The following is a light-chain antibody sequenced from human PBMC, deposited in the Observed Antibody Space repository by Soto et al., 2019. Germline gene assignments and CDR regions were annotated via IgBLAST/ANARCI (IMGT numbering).Light chain of an antibody. CDR2: GVS. J-gene: IGKJ2*01. Sequence: EIVLTQSPGTLSLSPGERATLSCRASQSFSGNYLAWYQQKPGQAPRLLIYGVSSRATGIPDRFSGSGSGTDFTLSISRLEPEDFAVYYCQQYGTSPPMYTFGQGTKLVIK. V-gene: IGKV3-20*01. CDR1: QSFSGNY. CDR3: QQYGTSPPMYT.